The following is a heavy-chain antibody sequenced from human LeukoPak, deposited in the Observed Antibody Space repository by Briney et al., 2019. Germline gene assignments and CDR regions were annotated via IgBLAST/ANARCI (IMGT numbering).Heavy chain of an antibody. CDR2: IYSGGST. Sequence: PGGSLRLSCAASGFTVSSNYMSWVRQAPGKGLEWVSIIYSGGSTFYADSVKGRFTISRDNAKNALSLQMNSLRAEDTAVYYCARERLFSNDYWGQGTLVTVSS. D-gene: IGHD3-9*01. V-gene: IGHV3-53*01. J-gene: IGHJ4*02. CDR3: ARERLFSNDY. CDR1: GFTVSSNY.